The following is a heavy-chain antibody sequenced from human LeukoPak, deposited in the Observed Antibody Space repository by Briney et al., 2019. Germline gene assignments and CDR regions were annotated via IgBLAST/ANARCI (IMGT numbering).Heavy chain of an antibody. V-gene: IGHV3-15*01. CDR2: IKSKTDGGTT. Sequence: WVRPAPGQGLEWVGRIKSKTDGGTTDYAAPVKGRFTISRDDSKNTLYLQMNSLTTEDTAVYYCTAYYYGGPDAFDIWGQGTMVTVSS. CDR3: TAYYYGGPDAFDI. J-gene: IGHJ3*02. D-gene: IGHD4-23*01.